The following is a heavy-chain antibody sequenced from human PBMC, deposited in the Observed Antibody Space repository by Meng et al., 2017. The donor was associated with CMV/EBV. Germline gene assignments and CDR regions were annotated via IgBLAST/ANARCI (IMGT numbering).Heavy chain of an antibody. Sequence: SVKVSCKASGYTFTSYGISWVRQAPGQGLEWMGWISAYNGNTNYAQKLQGRVTMTTDTSTSTAYMELRSLRSDDTAVYYCARESRTYYDILTGYTYYYGMDVWGQGTTVTVSS. D-gene: IGHD3-9*01. V-gene: IGHV1-18*01. CDR3: ARESRTYYDILTGYTYYYGMDV. CDR1: GYTFTSYG. CDR2: ISAYNGNT. J-gene: IGHJ6*02.